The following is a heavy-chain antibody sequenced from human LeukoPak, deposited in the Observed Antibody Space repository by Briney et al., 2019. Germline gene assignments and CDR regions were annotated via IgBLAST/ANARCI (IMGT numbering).Heavy chain of an antibody. CDR1: GYSFASYW. V-gene: IGHV5-10-1*01. D-gene: IGHD2-15*01. CDR3: ARVVVVAATPQDWFDP. Sequence: GESLKISCKGSGYSFASYWITWVRQMPGTGLEWMGRIDPSDSYTNYRPSFEGHVTMSADKSISTAYLQWSSLEASDTAMYYCARVVVVAATPQDWFDPWGQGTLVTVSS. J-gene: IGHJ5*02. CDR2: IDPSDSYT.